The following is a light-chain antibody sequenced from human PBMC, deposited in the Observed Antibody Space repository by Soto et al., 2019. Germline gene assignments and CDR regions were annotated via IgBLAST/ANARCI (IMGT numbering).Light chain of an antibody. CDR1: QSVSSFY. CDR3: HQYGSSPFT. Sequence: EIVLTQSPGTLSLSPGERATLSCRASQSVSSFYLAWYQQKPGQAPRLLIYGASSRATVIPDRFSGSGSGTYFTRTIRRLEPEDFAVYYCHQYGSSPFTFGPGTKVDSK. V-gene: IGKV3-20*01. J-gene: IGKJ3*01. CDR2: GAS.